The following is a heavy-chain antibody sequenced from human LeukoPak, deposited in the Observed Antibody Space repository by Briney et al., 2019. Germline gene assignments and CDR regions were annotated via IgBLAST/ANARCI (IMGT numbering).Heavy chain of an antibody. D-gene: IGHD3-9*01. Sequence: NPSETLSLTCTVSGGSISSTSYYWGWIRQPPGKGLEWIGYIYYSGSTNYNPSLKSRVTISVDTSKNQFSLKLSSVTAADTAVYYCARDVARGSFDWLLYPTPPHYFDYWGQGTLVTVSS. CDR1: GGSISSTSYY. V-gene: IGHV4-61*01. J-gene: IGHJ4*02. CDR3: ARDVARGSFDWLLYPTPPHYFDY. CDR2: IYYSGST.